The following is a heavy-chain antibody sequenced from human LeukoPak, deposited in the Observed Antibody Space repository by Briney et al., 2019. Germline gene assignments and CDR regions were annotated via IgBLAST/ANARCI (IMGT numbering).Heavy chain of an antibody. V-gene: IGHV4-38-2*01. J-gene: IGHJ2*01. Sequence: SETLSLTCAVSGYSISSGYYWGWIRQPPGKGLEWIGTIYHTGSTYYNPSLKSRVTISVDTSKNQFSLKLSSVTAADTAVFYCARVRGMEETTNWYFDLWGRGTLVTVSS. CDR2: IYHTGST. D-gene: IGHD4-17*01. CDR1: GYSISSGYY. CDR3: ARVRGMEETTNWYFDL.